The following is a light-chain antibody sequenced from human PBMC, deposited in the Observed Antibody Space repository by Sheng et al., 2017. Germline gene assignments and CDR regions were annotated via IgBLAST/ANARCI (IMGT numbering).Light chain of an antibody. V-gene: IGLV2-8*01. CDR2: EVT. CDR1: SSDVGAYNY. J-gene: IGLJ2*01. CDR3: SSFAGGNNLV. Sequence: QSALTQPPSASGSPGQSVTISCTGTSSDVGAYNYVSWYQQHPGKAPKLIIYEVTKRPSGVPDRFSGSKSGNTASLTVSGLQGDDEADYYCSSFAGGNNLVFGGGTKLTVL.